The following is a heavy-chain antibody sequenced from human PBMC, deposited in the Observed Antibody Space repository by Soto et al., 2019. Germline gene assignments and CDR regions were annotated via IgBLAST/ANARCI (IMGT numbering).Heavy chain of an antibody. V-gene: IGHV4-59*01. CDR1: GGSISSYY. J-gene: IGHJ4*02. D-gene: IGHD6-13*01. CDR2: IYYSGST. Sequence: SETLSLTCTVSGGSISSYYWSWIRQPPGKGLEWIGYIYYSGSTNYNPSLKSRVTISVDTSKNQFSLKLSSVTAADTAVYYCARDRAYSSSHDYFDYWGQGTLLTVSS. CDR3: ARDRAYSSSHDYFDY.